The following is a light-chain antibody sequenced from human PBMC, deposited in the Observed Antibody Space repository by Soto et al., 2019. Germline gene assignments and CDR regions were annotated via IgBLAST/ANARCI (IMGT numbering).Light chain of an antibody. CDR3: SSYVGDRAYD. Sequence: QSAITQPASRSGSPGQSITISCSGTTYGFETYNQVSWYQQHPGKAPKILIYEGSKRPSGVSNRFSGSKSGNTASLTISGLQAEDEADYFCSSYVGDRAYDYGTGTKVTVL. J-gene: IGLJ1*01. CDR1: TYGFETYNQ. CDR2: EGS. V-gene: IGLV2-23*01.